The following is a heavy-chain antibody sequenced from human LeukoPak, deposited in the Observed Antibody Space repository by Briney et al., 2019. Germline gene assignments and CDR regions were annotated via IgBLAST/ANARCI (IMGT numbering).Heavy chain of an antibody. CDR1: GFTFSDYY. V-gene: IGHV3-11*01. D-gene: IGHD5-24*01. J-gene: IGHJ3*02. Sequence: GGSLRLSCAASGFTFSDYYMSWIRQAPGKGLGGVSYISSSGSTIYYADSVKGRLTISRDNAKHSLYLQMNSLRAEDTAVYYCARDHGAWLQEGDDAFDIWGQGTMVTVSS. CDR2: ISSSGSTI. CDR3: ARDHGAWLQEGDDAFDI.